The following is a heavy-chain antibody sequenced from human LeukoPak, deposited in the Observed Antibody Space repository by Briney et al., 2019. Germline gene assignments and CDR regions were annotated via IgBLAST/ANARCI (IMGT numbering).Heavy chain of an antibody. CDR1: GGSISSYY. V-gene: IGHV4-59*08. CDR2: IYYSGST. CDR3: ARHEGYSYAFAY. J-gene: IGHJ4*02. Sequence: SETLILTCTVSGGSISSYYWSWFRQPRGKGLGWMGYIYYSGSTNYNPSLKSRLTISADTSKNQCSLKLSSVIAADTAVYFCARHEGYSYAFAYWGQGTLVTVSS. D-gene: IGHD5-18*01.